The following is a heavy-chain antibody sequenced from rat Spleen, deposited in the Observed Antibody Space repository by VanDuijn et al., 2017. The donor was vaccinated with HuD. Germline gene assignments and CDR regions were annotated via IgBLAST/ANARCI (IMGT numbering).Heavy chain of an antibody. V-gene: IGHV5-31*01. Sequence: EVQLVESGGGLVQPGRSLKLSCAASGFTFNDYWMAWVRQAPGKGLEWVASITNTGGSTFYPDSVKGRFTISRDNAKTTLYLQMNSLRSEDTATYDCARHDGGRAYWGQGTLVTVSS. CDR3: ARHDGGRAY. CDR1: GFTFNDYW. J-gene: IGHJ3*01. CDR2: ITNTGGST. D-gene: IGHD1-12*02.